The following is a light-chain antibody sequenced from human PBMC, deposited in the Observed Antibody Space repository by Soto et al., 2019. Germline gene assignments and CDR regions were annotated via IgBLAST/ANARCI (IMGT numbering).Light chain of an antibody. J-gene: IGKJ2*01. Sequence: EIVMTQSPATLSVSPGERATLSCRASQGVSSNLAWYQQKPGQSPRLLIYGASPRATGIPARFSGSGSGTEFTLTISSLQSEDFAVYHCQQYNNWPYTFGQGTKLEIK. V-gene: IGKV3-15*01. CDR1: QGVSSN. CDR2: GAS. CDR3: QQYNNWPYT.